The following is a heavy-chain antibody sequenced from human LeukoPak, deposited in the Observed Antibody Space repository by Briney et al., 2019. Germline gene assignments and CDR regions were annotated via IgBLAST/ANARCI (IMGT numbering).Heavy chain of an antibody. CDR1: GYTFTSYG. V-gene: IGHV1-18*01. D-gene: IGHD3-16*01. CDR3: ARNMITFGGVLFRRFDP. CDR2: ISAYNGST. Sequence: GASVKVSCKASGYTFTSYGISWVRQAPGQGLEWMGWISAYNGSTNYAQKLQGRVTMTTDTSTSTAYMELRSLRSDDTAVYYCARNMITFGGVLFRRFDPWGQGTLVTVSS. J-gene: IGHJ5*02.